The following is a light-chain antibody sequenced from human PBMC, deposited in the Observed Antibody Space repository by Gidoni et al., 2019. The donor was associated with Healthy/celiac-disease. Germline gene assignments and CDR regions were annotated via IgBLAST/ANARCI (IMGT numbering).Light chain of an antibody. CDR1: QSISSY. J-gene: IGKJ3*01. CDR3: QQSYSTPIFT. V-gene: IGKV1-39*01. CDR2: AAS. Sequence: IQMTQSPSSLSASVGDRVTLTCRAGQSISSYLNWYQQKPGKAPKLLIYAASSLHSGVPSRFSGSGSGTDFTLTISRLQPEDFATYYCQQSYSTPIFTFGPGTKVDIK.